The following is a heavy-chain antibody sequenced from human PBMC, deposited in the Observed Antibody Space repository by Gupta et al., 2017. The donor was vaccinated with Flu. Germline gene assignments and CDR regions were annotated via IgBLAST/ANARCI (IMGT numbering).Heavy chain of an antibody. Sequence: QPPGKGLEWIGYIYYSGSTNYNPSLKSRVTISVDTSKNQFSLKLSSVTAADTAVYYCARTNSYGYVVNAFDIWGQGTMVTVSS. D-gene: IGHD5-18*01. J-gene: IGHJ3*02. CDR2: IYYSGST. V-gene: IGHV4-59*01. CDR3: ARTNSYGYVVNAFDI.